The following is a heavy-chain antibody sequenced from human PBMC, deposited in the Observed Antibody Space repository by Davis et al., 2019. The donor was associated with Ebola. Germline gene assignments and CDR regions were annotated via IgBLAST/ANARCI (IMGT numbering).Heavy chain of an antibody. D-gene: IGHD3-16*01. CDR1: GFTFSNSN. Sequence: GESLKISCEGSGFTFSNSNMNWVRQAPGKGLEWVSYISSSGSTIYYADSVKGRFTISRDNAKNSLYLEMNSLRAEDTAVYYCAGGKGYWGQGTLVTVSS. J-gene: IGHJ4*02. CDR2: ISSSGSTI. CDR3: AGGKGY. V-gene: IGHV3-48*04.